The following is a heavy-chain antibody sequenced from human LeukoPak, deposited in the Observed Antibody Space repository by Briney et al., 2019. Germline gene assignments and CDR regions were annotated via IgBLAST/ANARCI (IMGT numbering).Heavy chain of an antibody. CDR2: IYTSGST. J-gene: IGHJ4*02. D-gene: IGHD3-22*01. CDR3: ARVTTDYYDSSGYSDYFDY. Sequence: SQTLSLTCTISGGSISSGSYYWSWIRQPAGKGLEWIGRIYTSGSTNYNPSLKSRVTISVDTSKNQFSLKLSSVTAADTAVYHCARVTTDYYDSSGYSDYFDYWGQGTLVTVSS. CDR1: GGSISSGSYY. V-gene: IGHV4-61*02.